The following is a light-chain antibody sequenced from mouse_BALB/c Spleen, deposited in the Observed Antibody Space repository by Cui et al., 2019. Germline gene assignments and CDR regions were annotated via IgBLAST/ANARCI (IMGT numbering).Light chain of an antibody. CDR2: AAT. J-gene: IGKJ2*01. CDR3: QHFWGTPYT. Sequence: DIQMTQSQASLSVSVGETVTITCRASENIYSNLARYQQKQGKSPQLLVYAATNLADGVPSRFSGSGSGTQYSLKINSLQSEDFGSYYCQHFWGTPYTFGGGTKLEIK. V-gene: IGKV12-46*01. CDR1: ENIYSN.